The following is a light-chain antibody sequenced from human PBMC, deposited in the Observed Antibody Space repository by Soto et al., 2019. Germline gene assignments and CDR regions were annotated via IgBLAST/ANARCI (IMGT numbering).Light chain of an antibody. Sequence: DIQITQSPSSLSASVGDRVTITCRASQIINNWLAWYQQKPGKAPKLLIYRASNLVNVVPSRFSGSGSGTEFTLTISSLQPDDFSIYYCQQYETYSDTFGPGNKVDL. J-gene: IGKJ3*01. CDR3: QQYETYSDT. V-gene: IGKV1-5*03. CDR2: RAS. CDR1: QIINNW.